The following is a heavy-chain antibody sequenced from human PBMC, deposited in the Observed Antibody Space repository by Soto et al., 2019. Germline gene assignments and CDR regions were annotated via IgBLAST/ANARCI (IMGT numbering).Heavy chain of an antibody. V-gene: IGHV3-30*18. CDR2: ISYDGSNK. J-gene: IGHJ4*02. CDR3: AKDARPEAARPGFDY. CDR1: GFTFSSYG. D-gene: IGHD6-6*01. Sequence: PGGSLRLSCAASGFTFSSYGMHWVRQAPGKELEWVAVISYDGSNKYYADSVKGRFTISRDNSKNTLYLQMNSLRAEDTAVYYCAKDARPEAARPGFDYWGQGTLVTVSS.